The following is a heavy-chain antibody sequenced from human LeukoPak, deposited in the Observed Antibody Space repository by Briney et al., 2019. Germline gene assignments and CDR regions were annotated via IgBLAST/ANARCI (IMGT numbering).Heavy chain of an antibody. CDR2: INPNSGGT. CDR3: AREWALQLWVTPYGMDV. Sequence: GASVKVSCKASGYTFTGYYMHWVRQAPGQGLEWMGWINPNSGGTNYAQKFQGRVTMTRDMPTSTVYMELSSLRSEDTAVYYCAREWALQLWVTPYGMDVWGKGTTVTVSS. CDR1: GYTFTGYY. D-gene: IGHD5-18*01. V-gene: IGHV1-2*02. J-gene: IGHJ6*04.